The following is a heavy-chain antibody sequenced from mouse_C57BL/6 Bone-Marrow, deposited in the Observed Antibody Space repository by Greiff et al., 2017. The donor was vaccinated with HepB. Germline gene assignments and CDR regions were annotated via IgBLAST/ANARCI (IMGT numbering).Heavy chain of an antibody. J-gene: IGHJ2*01. CDR1: GYTFTDYE. V-gene: IGHV1-15*01. CDR3: TRWSPYYGSSYPYYFDY. D-gene: IGHD1-1*01. Sequence: QVQLQQSGAELVRPGASVTLSCKASGYTFTDYEMHWVKQTPVHGLEWIGAIDPETGGTAYNQKFKGKAILTADQSSSTAYMELRSLTSEDSAVYYCTRWSPYYGSSYPYYFDYWGQGTTLTVSS. CDR2: IDPETGGT.